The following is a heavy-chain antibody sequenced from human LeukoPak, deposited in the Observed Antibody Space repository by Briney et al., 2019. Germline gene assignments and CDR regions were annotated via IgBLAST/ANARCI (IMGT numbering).Heavy chain of an antibody. V-gene: IGHV3-30*02. CDR1: GFTFSSYG. Sequence: GGSLRLSCAASGFTFSSYGMHLVRQAPGKGLEWVAFTRFDGSNKYYADSVKGRFTISRDNSKNTLYLQMNSLTTEDTAVYYCAKSASGYSTGWYCLDYWGQGTLVTVSS. CDR2: TRFDGSNK. J-gene: IGHJ4*02. CDR3: AKSASGYSTGWYCLDY. D-gene: IGHD6-13*01.